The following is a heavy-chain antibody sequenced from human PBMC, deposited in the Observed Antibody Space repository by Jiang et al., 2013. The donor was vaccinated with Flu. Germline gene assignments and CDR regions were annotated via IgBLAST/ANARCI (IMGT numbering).Heavy chain of an antibody. J-gene: IGHJ4*02. V-gene: IGHV5-10-1*01. Sequence: GAEVKKPGESLRISCKGSGYSFTSYWISWVRQMPGKGLEWMGRIDPSDSYTNYSPSFQGHVTISADKSISTAYLQWSSLKASDTAMYYCARVPWSMVRGVMGTTQTDYRGQGTLVTVSS. CDR3: ARVPWSMVRGVMGTTQTDY. CDR1: GYSFTSYW. CDR2: IDPSDSYT. D-gene: IGHD3-10*01.